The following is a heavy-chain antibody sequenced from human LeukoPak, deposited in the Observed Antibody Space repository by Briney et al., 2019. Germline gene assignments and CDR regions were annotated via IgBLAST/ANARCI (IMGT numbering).Heavy chain of an antibody. CDR2: ISGSGGSA. CDR3: AKVPTSGYRYGLDH. J-gene: IGHJ4*02. V-gene: IGHV3-23*01. D-gene: IGHD5-18*01. CDR1: GFTFSSNP. Sequence: GGSLRLSCAASGFTFSSNPMTWVRLAPGKGLEWVSAISGSGGSAYYADSVKGRFTISRDNSKNTLYLQMNSLRAEDTAVYYCAKVPTSGYRYGLDHWGQGTLVTVSS.